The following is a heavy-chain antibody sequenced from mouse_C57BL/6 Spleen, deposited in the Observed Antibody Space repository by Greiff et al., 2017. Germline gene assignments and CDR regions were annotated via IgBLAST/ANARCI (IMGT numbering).Heavy chain of an antibody. J-gene: IGHJ2*01. CDR1: GYSITSGYY. V-gene: IGHV3-6*01. Sequence: LMESGPGLVKPSQSLSLTCSVTGYSITSGYYWNWIRQFPGNKLEWMGYISYDGSNNYNPSLKNRISITRDTSKNQFFLKLNSVTTEDTATYYCAREDMVDFDYWGQGTTLTVSS. CDR2: ISYDGSN. D-gene: IGHD2-2*01. CDR3: AREDMVDFDY.